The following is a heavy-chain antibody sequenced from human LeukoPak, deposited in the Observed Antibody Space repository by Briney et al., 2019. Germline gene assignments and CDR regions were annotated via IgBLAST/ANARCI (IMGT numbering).Heavy chain of an antibody. CDR1: GFTFSSYA. V-gene: IGHV3-30*04. CDR3: AREWIPRYCSGCSCPNWFDP. D-gene: IGHD2-15*01. Sequence: PGRSLRLSCAASGFTFSSYAMHWVRQAPGKGLEWVAVISYDGSNKYYADSVKGRFTISRDNSKNTLYLQMNSLRAEDTAVYYCAREWIPRYCSGCSCPNWFDPWGQGTLVTVSS. CDR2: ISYDGSNK. J-gene: IGHJ5*02.